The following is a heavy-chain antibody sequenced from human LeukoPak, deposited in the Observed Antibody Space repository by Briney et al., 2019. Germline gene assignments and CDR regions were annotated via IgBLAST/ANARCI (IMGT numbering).Heavy chain of an antibody. CDR1: GGSISSSSYY. V-gene: IGHV4-39*01. J-gene: IGHJ3*02. CDR2: IYYSGST. D-gene: IGHD3-3*01. CDR3: ARLDYDFWSGYGAFDI. Sequence: PSETLSLTCTVSGGSISSSSYYWGWIRQPPGKGLEWIGSIYYSGSTYYNPSLKSRVTISVDTSKNQFSLKLSSVTAADTAVYYCARLDYDFWSGYGAFDIWGQGTMVTVSS.